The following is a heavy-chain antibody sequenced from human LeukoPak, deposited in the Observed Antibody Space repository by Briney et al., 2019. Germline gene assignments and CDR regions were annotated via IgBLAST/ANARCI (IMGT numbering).Heavy chain of an antibody. CDR1: GGSISSYY. J-gene: IGHJ6*03. CDR3: ARGQNYYYYYMDV. CDR2: IYYSGST. V-gene: IGHV4-59*08. Sequence: ASETLSLTCTVSGGSISSYYWSWIRQPPGKGLEWIGYIYYSGSTNYNPSLKSRVTILVDTSKNQFSLKLSSVTAADTAVYYCARGQNYYYYYMDVWGKGTTVTISS.